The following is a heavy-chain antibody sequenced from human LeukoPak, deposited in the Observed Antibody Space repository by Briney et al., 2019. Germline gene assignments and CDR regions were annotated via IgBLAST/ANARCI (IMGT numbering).Heavy chain of an antibody. CDR2: ISGSGGST. V-gene: IGHV3-23*01. D-gene: IGHD3-22*01. J-gene: IGHJ4*02. CDR3: AKSTTKAHYYDSSGYPY. CDR1: GFTFSSYA. Sequence: PGGSLRLSCAASGFTFSSYAMSWVRQAPGKGLEWVSGISGSGGSTYYADSVKGRFTISRDNSKNTLYLQMNSLRAEDTAVYYCAKSTTKAHYYDSSGYPYWGQGTLVTVSS.